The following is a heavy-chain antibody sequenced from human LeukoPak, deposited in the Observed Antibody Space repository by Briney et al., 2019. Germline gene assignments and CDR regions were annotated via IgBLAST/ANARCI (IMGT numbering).Heavy chain of an antibody. CDR1: GFTLSTYW. V-gene: IGHV3-7*01. J-gene: IGHJ4*02. Sequence: PGGSLRLSCSASGFTLSTYWMSWVRQAPGKGLEWVANIKQDGSEKYYVDSVKGRFTISRDNAKNSLYLQMNSLRDEDTAVYYCSTSSGSLWGQGTLATVSS. CDR2: IKQDGSEK. D-gene: IGHD6-19*01. CDR3: STSSGSL.